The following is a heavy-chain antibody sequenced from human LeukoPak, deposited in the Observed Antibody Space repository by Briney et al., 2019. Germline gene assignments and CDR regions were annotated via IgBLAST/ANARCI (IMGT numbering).Heavy chain of an antibody. CDR2: INPNSGGT. V-gene: IGHV1-2*02. J-gene: IGHJ4*02. CDR1: GYTFTGYY. D-gene: IGHD3-10*01. CDR3: ARAKKSYGSGSYQDY. Sequence: ASVKVSCKASGYTFTGYYMHWVRQAPGQGLEWMGWINPNSGGTNYAQKFQGRVTITRDTSISTAYMELSRLRSDDTAVYYCARAKKSYGSGSYQDYWGQGTLVTVSS.